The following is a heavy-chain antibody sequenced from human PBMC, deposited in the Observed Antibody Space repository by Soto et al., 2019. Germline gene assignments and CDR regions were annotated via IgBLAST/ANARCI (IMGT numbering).Heavy chain of an antibody. CDR1: GGSFSGYY. D-gene: IGHD3-10*01. CDR3: ARRTMVRGGQVKSLDV. Sequence: SETLSLTCAVYGGSFSGYYWSWIRQPPGKGLEWIGEINHSGSTNYNPSLKSRVTISVDTSKNQFSLKLSSVTAADTAVYYCARRTMVRGGQVKSLDVWGQGTTVTVSS. CDR2: INHSGST. J-gene: IGHJ6*02. V-gene: IGHV4-34*01.